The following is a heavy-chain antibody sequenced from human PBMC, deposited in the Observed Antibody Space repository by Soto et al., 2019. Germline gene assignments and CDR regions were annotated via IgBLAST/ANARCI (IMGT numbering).Heavy chain of an antibody. CDR2: IYWNDDK. V-gene: IGHV2-5*01. J-gene: IGHJ4*02. CDR1: GFSLSTTGEG. D-gene: IGHD6-6*01. Sequence: QITLQESGPTLVKPTQTLTLTCTFSGFSLSTTGEGVGWIRQPPGKALEWLAVIYWNDDKSYSPSLKSRLTISKDTSKKQVVLTMMNMAPVDTGTYYCAQVDDVAALFAYLGQGTLVTVSS. CDR3: AQVDDVAALFAY.